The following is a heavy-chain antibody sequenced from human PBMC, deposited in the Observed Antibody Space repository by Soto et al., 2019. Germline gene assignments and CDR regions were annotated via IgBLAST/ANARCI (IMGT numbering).Heavy chain of an antibody. V-gene: IGHV3-49*03. Sequence: GGSLRLSCTASGFTFGDYAMSWFRQAPGKGLEWVGFIRSKAYGGTTEYAASVKGRFTISRDDSKSIAYLQMNSLKTEDTAVYCCTRDPPPPDCSGMAVWGEATTVTVSS. CDR1: GFTFGDYA. CDR3: TRDPPPPDCSGMAV. D-gene: IGHD2-21*02. J-gene: IGHJ6*04. CDR2: IRSKAYGGTT.